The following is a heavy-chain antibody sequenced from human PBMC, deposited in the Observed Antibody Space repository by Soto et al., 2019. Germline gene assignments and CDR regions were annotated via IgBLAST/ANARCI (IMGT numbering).Heavy chain of an antibody. J-gene: IGHJ6*02. CDR1: GGSISSGGYY. V-gene: IGHV4-31*03. CDR3: ARNYVLSYYYYGMDV. Sequence: QVQLQESGPGLVKPSQTLSLTCTVSGGSISSGGYYWSWIRQHPGKGLEWIGYIYYSGSTYYNPSLKSRVTRSVDSSKNQFSLKLSSVTAADTAVYYCARNYVLSYYYYGMDVWGQGTTVTVSS. D-gene: IGHD4-4*01. CDR2: IYYSGST.